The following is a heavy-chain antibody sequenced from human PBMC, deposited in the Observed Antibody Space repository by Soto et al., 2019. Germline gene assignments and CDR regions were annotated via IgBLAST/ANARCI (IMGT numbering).Heavy chain of an antibody. CDR3: ARDQRLVRVFDY. V-gene: IGHV3-21*01. D-gene: IGHD6-6*01. Sequence: EVQLVESGGGLVKPGGSLRLSCAASGFTFSGYSMNWVRQAPGKGLEWVSSISSSSSYIYYADSVKGRFTISRDNAKNSLYLQMNSLRAEDTAVYYCARDQRLVRVFDYWGQGTLVTVSS. CDR2: ISSSSSYI. J-gene: IGHJ4*02. CDR1: GFTFSGYS.